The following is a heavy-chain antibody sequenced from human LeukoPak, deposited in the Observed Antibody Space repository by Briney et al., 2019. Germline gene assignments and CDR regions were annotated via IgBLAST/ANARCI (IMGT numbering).Heavy chain of an antibody. CDR2: ISSGGGST. J-gene: IGHJ5*02. Sequence: GGSLRRSCAASGFAFSSYAMTWVRQGPGKGLEWVSGISSGGGSTFYADSVKGRFTISRDNSKNTLHLQMNSLRAEDTALYYCAKTTQTDTSGSRGWFDPWGQGTLVTVSS. CDR1: GFAFSSYA. D-gene: IGHD3-22*01. V-gene: IGHV3-23*01. CDR3: AKTTQTDTSGSRGWFDP.